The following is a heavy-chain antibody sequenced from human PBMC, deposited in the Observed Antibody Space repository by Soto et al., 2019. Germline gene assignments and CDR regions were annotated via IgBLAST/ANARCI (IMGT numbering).Heavy chain of an antibody. CDR3: ARERDNWNYVGYYYGMDV. V-gene: IGHV6-1*01. CDR2: TYYRSKWYN. J-gene: IGHJ6*02. D-gene: IGHD1-7*01. CDR1: GDSVSRNSAA. Sequence: SQTLSLTCAISGDSVSRNSAAWNWIRQSPSRGLEWLGRTYYRSKWYNDYAVSVKSRITINPDTSKNQFSLQLNSVTPEDTAVYYCARERDNWNYVGYYYGMDVRGQGTTVTVSS.